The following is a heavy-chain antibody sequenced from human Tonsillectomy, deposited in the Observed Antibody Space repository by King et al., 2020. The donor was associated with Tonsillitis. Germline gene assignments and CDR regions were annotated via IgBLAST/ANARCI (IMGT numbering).Heavy chain of an antibody. CDR3: APSMVRGFPYYYSDY. J-gene: IGHJ4*02. CDR2: IYYSGST. Sequence: QLQESGPGLVKPSQTLSLTCTVSGDSISSGDYYWSWIRQPPGKGLEWIGYIYYSGSTYYNPSLKSRVTISVDTSKNQVSLKVGSVTAADTAVYYCAPSMVRGFPYYYSDYWGQGTLVTVSS. D-gene: IGHD3-10*01. V-gene: IGHV4-30-4*01. CDR1: GDSISSGDYY.